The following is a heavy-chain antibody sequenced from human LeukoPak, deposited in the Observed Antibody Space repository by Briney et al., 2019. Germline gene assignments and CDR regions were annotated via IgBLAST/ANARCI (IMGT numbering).Heavy chain of an antibody. CDR3: ARADGDRDGYNFWFDP. CDR2: TYYRSKWYN. Sequence: SQTLSLTCAISGDSVSRNSAAWNWIRQSPSRGLEWLGRTYYRSKWYNDYAVSVESRITINPDTSKNQFSLQLNSVTPEDAAVYYCARADGDRDGYNFWFDPWGQGTLVTVSS. J-gene: IGHJ5*02. CDR1: GDSVSRNSAA. V-gene: IGHV6-1*01. D-gene: IGHD5-24*01.